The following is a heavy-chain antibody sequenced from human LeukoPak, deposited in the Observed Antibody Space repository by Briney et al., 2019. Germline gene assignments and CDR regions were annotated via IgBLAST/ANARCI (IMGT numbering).Heavy chain of an antibody. D-gene: IGHD6-19*01. CDR3: AREVGSGWANWFDP. Sequence: ASVKVSCKASGYTFTSYGISWVRQAPGRGLEWMGWISAYNGNTNYAQKLQGRVTMTTDTSTSTAYMELRSLRSDDTAVYYCAREVGSGWANWFDPWGQGTLVTVSS. J-gene: IGHJ5*02. V-gene: IGHV1-18*01. CDR2: ISAYNGNT. CDR1: GYTFTSYG.